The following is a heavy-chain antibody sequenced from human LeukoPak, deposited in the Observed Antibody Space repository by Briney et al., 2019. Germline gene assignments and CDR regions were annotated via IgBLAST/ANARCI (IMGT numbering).Heavy chain of an antibody. D-gene: IGHD6-25*01. CDR3: ARGRSGIAATYYYYYNMDV. Sequence: GASVTVSCTASGYTFTDYYMHWVRQAPGQGLEWMGWINPNSGGTNYAQKFQGRVTMTRDTSISTAYVELSRLRSDDTAVYYCARGRSGIAATYYYYYNMDVWGQGTTVTVSS. CDR2: INPNSGGT. CDR1: GYTFTDYY. V-gene: IGHV1-2*02. J-gene: IGHJ6*03.